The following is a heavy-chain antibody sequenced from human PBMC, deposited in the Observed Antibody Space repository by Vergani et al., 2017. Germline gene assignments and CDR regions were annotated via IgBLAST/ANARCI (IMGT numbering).Heavy chain of an antibody. CDR3: ARISGYFDSSGLRNDY. CDR2: IFSNDEK. V-gene: IGHV2-26*01. D-gene: IGHD3-22*01. Sequence: QVTLKESGPVLVKPTETLTLTCTVSGFSLSNGRMGVSWIRQPPGKALEWLAHIFSNDEKSYSTSLKTRLSISKDTSESQVVLTMTNMDPVDTGTYYCARISGYFDSSGLRNDYWGQGFLVTVSS. CDR1: GFSLSNGRMG. J-gene: IGHJ4*02.